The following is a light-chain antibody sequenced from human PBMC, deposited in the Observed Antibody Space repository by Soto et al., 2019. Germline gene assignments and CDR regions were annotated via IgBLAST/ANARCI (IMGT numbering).Light chain of an antibody. CDR3: SSYAGSNNLV. CDR1: SSDVGGYNY. V-gene: IGLV2-8*01. CDR2: EVS. J-gene: IGLJ2*01. Sequence: QSALTQPPSASGSPGQSVAISCTGTSSDVGGYNYVSWYQQHPGKAPKVLIYEVSKRPSGVPARFSGSKSGNTASLTVSGLQAEDEAAYYCSSYAGSNNLVFGGGTKLTVL.